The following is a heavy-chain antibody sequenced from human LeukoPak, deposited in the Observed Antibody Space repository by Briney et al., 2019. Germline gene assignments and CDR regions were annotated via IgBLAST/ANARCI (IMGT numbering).Heavy chain of an antibody. J-gene: IGHJ4*02. CDR2: VNPSGGST. Sequence: GASVKVSCKASGYTFSGYYMHWVRQAPGQGLEWMGIVNPSGGSTSYAQKFQGRVTMTRDTSTSTVYMELSSLRSEDTAVYYCAREEVTTRTFDYWGQGTLVTVSS. D-gene: IGHD4-17*01. CDR3: AREEVTTRTFDY. V-gene: IGHV1-46*01. CDR1: GYTFSGYY.